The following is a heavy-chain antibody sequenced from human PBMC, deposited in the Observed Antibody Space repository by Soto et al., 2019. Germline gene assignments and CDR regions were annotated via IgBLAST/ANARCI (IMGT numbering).Heavy chain of an antibody. D-gene: IGHD3-9*01. CDR2: MNPNSGNT. J-gene: IGHJ6*02. V-gene: IGHV1-8*01. CDR1: GYTFTSYD. CDR3: ARGGMYYDILTGPIDLYYYYGMDV. Sequence: ASVKVSCKASGYTFTSYDINWVRQATGQGLEWMGWMNPNSGNTGYAQKFQGRVTMTRNTSISTAYMELSSLRSEDTAVYYCARGGMYYDILTGPIDLYYYYGMDVWGQGTTVTVSS.